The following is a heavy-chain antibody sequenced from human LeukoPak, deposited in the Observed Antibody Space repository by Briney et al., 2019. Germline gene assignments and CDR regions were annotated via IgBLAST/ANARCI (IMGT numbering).Heavy chain of an antibody. Sequence: ASVKVSCKASGCTFTSYVISWVRQAPGQGLEWMGWISAYNGNTNYAQKLQGRVTMTTDTSTSTAYMELRSLRSDDTAVYYCARGPPLRYFDWLSHYYYYGMDVWGQGTTVTVSS. CDR1: GCTFTSYV. V-gene: IGHV1-18*01. CDR2: ISAYNGNT. CDR3: ARGPPLRYFDWLSHYYYYGMDV. J-gene: IGHJ6*02. D-gene: IGHD3-9*01.